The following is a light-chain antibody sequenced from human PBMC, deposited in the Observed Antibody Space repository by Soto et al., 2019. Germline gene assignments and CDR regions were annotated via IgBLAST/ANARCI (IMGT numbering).Light chain of an antibody. Sequence: QSALTQPASVSGSPGQSITISCTGTSSDVGGYNYVSWYQQYPGKAPKLMIYDVSKRPSGVSNRFSGSKSGNTASLTISGLQAEDEADYYCSSYTSSSTLDVFGTGTKLTVL. CDR2: DVS. CDR1: SSDVGGYNY. J-gene: IGLJ1*01. CDR3: SSYTSSSTLDV. V-gene: IGLV2-14*01.